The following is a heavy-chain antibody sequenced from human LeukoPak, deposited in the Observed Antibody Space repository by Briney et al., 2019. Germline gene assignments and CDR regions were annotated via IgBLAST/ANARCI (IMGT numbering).Heavy chain of an antibody. V-gene: IGHV3-23*01. D-gene: IGHD5-18*01. CDR2: ISGSGDDT. J-gene: IGHJ4*02. Sequence: GGFLRLSCVVSGFPFSSYAMSWVRQAPGKGLEWVSGISGSGDDTYYAASVKGRFIASRDTSKNTLYLQMNSLRAEDTAVYYCAKDPLNTLMVSPTFDYWGQGTLVTVSS. CDR3: AKDPLNTLMVSPTFDY. CDR1: GFPFSSYA.